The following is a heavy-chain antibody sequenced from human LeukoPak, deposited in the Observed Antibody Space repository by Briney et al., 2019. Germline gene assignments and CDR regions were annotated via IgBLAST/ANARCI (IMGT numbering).Heavy chain of an antibody. Sequence: ASVKVSCKASGYTFTSYGISWVRQAPGQGLEWMGWINPNSGGTNYAQKFQGRVTMTRDTSISTAYMELSRLRSDDTAVYYCARALGSYCSGGSCYSGNDYWGQGTLVTVSS. CDR3: ARALGSYCSGGSCYSGNDY. J-gene: IGHJ4*02. V-gene: IGHV1-2*02. D-gene: IGHD2-15*01. CDR1: GYTFTSYG. CDR2: INPNSGGT.